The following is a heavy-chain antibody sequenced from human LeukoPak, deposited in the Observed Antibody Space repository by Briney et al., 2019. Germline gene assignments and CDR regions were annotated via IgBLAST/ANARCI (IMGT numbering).Heavy chain of an antibody. CDR2: ISWNSGSI. J-gene: IGHJ3*02. D-gene: IGHD1-26*01. V-gene: IGHV3-9*03. CDR3: AKDKDARYRAFDI. CDR1: GFTFSSYW. Sequence: GGSLRLSCAASGFTFSSYWMHWVRQAPGKGLEWVSGISWNSGSIGYADSVKGRFTISRDNAKNSLYLQMNSLRAEDMALYYCAKDKDARYRAFDIWGQGTMVTVSS.